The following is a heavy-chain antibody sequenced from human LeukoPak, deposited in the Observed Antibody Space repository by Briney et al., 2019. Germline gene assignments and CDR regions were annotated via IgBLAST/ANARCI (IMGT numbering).Heavy chain of an antibody. J-gene: IGHJ5*02. CDR1: GFTFSSYA. V-gene: IGHV3-23*01. CDR2: ISGSGGST. CDR3: LSHRLNIAVAGTNWFDP. D-gene: IGHD6-19*01. Sequence: GGSLRLSCAASGFTFSSYAMSWVRQAPGKGLEWVSAISGSGGSTYYADSVKGRFTISRDNSKNTLYLQMNSLRAEDTAVYYCLSHRLNIAVAGTNWFDPWGQGTLVTVSS.